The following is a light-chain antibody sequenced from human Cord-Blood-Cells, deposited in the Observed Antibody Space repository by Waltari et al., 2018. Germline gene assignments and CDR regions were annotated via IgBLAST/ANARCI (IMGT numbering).Light chain of an antibody. J-gene: IGLJ1*01. V-gene: IGLV2-14*01. Sequence: QSALTQPASVSGSPGQSITISCTGTSSDVGGYNYVSWYQQHPGKAPNLMIYEVSNRPSGVSNRFSGSKSGNTASLTISGLQAEDDADYYCSSYTSSSTLVFGTGTKVTVL. CDR3: SSYTSSSTLV. CDR1: SSDVGGYNY. CDR2: EVS.